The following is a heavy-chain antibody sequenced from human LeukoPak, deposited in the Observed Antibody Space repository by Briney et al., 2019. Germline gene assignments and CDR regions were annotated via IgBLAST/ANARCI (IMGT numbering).Heavy chain of an antibody. V-gene: IGHV3-21*01. CDR2: ISSSSSYI. J-gene: IGHJ4*02. CDR3: ARDRSRGYGIDY. CDR1: GFTFSSYR. Sequence: GGSLRLSCAASGFTFSSYRMNWVRQAPGKGLEWVSSISSSSSYIYYADSVKGRFTISRDNAKNSLYLQMNSLRAEDTAVYYCARDRSRGYGIDYWGQGTLVTVSS. D-gene: IGHD3-22*01.